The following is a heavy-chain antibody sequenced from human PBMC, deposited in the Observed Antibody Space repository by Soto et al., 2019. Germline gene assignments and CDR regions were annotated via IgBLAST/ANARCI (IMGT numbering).Heavy chain of an antibody. D-gene: IGHD1-1*01. CDR1: GFTFSSYA. CDR3: AKNKETGTTGGLGY. V-gene: IGHV3-23*01. J-gene: IGHJ4*02. Sequence: GGSLRLSCAASGFTFSSYAMSWVRQAPGKGLEWVSTISGSGGTTYYADSVKGRFTISRDNSKNTLYLQMNSLRAEDTAIYYCAKNKETGTTGGLGYWGQGTLVAVSS. CDR2: ISGSGGTT.